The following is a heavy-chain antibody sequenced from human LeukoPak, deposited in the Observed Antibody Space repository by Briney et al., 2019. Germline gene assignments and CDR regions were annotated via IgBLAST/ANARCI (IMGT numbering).Heavy chain of an antibody. D-gene: IGHD3-10*01. J-gene: IGHJ4*02. V-gene: IGHV4-39*01. CDR2: IYYSGSS. CDR1: GGSISSRSYY. CDR3: ARHNDYGSRIDY. Sequence: SETLSLTCTVSGGSISSRSYYWGWIRQPPGKGLEWIGSIYYSGSSCYNPSLKSRVTISVDTSKNQFSLKLSSVTAADTAVYYCARHNDYGSRIDYWGQGTLVTVSS.